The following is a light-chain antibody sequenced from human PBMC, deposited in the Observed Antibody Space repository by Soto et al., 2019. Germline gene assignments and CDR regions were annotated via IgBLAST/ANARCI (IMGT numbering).Light chain of an antibody. V-gene: IGLV2-11*01. CDR1: SSDVGGYNY. J-gene: IGLJ1*01. CDR3: CSYAGNYTTYV. CDR2: DVS. Sequence: QSALTQPRSVSGSPGQSVTISCTGTSSDVGGYNYVSWYQQHSGKAPKLMIYDVSKRPSGVPDRFSGSKSGNTASLTISGLQAEDEADYYCCSYAGNYTTYVFGTGTKLTVL.